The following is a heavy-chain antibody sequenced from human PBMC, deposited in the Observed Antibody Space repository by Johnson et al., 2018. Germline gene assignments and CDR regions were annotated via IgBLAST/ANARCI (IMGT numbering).Heavy chain of an antibody. D-gene: IGHD5-18*01. CDR2: ISYDGSNK. V-gene: IGHV3-30*03. Sequence: QVQLVQSGGGVVQPGRSLRLSCAASGFTFSSYAIHWVRQAPGKGLEWVALISYDGSNKYYADSVKGRFTISRDNSKNTLDLQMSSLRPEDTALSYCASENGYVAFEVWGQGTMVTVSS. CDR1: GFTFSSYA. J-gene: IGHJ3*01. CDR3: ASENGYVAFEV.